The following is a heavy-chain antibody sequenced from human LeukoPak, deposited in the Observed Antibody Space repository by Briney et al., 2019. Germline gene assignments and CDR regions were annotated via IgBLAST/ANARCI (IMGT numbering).Heavy chain of an antibody. Sequence: TGGSLRLSCAASGFTFSSYAMSWVRQAPGKGLEWVGFIRSKAYGGTTEYAASVKGRFTISRDDSKSIAYLQMNSLKTEDTAVYYCTRAYQLLSIFDYWGQGTLVTVSS. V-gene: IGHV3-49*04. CDR1: GFTFSSYA. D-gene: IGHD2-2*01. J-gene: IGHJ4*02. CDR3: TRAYQLLSIFDY. CDR2: IRSKAYGGTT.